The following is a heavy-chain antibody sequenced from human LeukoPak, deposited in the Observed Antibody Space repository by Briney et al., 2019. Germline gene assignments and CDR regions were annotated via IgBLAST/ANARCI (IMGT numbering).Heavy chain of an antibody. CDR2: IIPILGIA. Sequence: GASVKVSCKASGGTFSSYAISWVRQAPGQGLEWMGRIIPILGIANYAQKFQGRVTITADKSTSTAYMELSSLRSEDTAVYYCALGVYGSGSYYRQPFDYWGQGTLVTVSS. CDR3: ALGVYGSGSYYRQPFDY. V-gene: IGHV1-69*04. J-gene: IGHJ4*02. CDR1: GGTFSSYA. D-gene: IGHD3-10*01.